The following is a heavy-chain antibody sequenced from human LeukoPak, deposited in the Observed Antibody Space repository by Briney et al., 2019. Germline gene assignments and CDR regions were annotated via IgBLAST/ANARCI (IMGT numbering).Heavy chain of an antibody. J-gene: IGHJ4*02. D-gene: IGHD4-17*01. CDR1: GGSFSGYY. V-gene: IGHV4-34*01. CDR2: INHSGST. CDR3: ARGLDYGDLTDYFDY. Sequence: SETLSLTCAVYGGSFSGYYWSWIRQPPGKGLEWIGEINHSGSTNYNPSLKSRVTISADTSKNQFSLKLSSVTAADTAVYYCARGLDYGDLTDYFDYWGQGTLVTVSS.